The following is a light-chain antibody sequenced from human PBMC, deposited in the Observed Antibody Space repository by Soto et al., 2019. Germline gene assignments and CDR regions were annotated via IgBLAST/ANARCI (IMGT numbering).Light chain of an antibody. J-gene: IGKJ2*01. CDR3: YHYGTSPPYP. CDR2: GAS. Sequence: EIVLTQSPGTLSLSPGEGATLSCRATQSVASSSLAWYQQKPGQAPRLLIYGASSRATGIPDRFSGSGSGTDFTLTISRLEPEDFAVYYCYHYGTSPPYPFGQGTKLEI. CDR1: QSVASSS. V-gene: IGKV3-20*01.